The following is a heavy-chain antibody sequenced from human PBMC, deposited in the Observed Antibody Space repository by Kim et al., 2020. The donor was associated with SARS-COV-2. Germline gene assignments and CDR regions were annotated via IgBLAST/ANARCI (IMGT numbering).Heavy chain of an antibody. Sequence: SVKVSCKASGGTFSSYAISWVRQAPGQGLEWMGGIIPIFGTANYAQKFQGRVTITADESTSTAYMELSSLRSEDTAVYYCARDYYDSSGYPPPTVNFDYWGQGTLVTVSS. D-gene: IGHD3-22*01. J-gene: IGHJ4*02. CDR1: GGTFSSYA. CDR3: ARDYYDSSGYPPPTVNFDY. V-gene: IGHV1-69*13. CDR2: IIPIFGTA.